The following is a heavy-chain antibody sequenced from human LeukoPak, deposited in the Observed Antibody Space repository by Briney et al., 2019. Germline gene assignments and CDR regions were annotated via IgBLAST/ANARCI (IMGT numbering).Heavy chain of an antibody. CDR2: IYYSGST. J-gene: IGHJ4*02. CDR1: GGSISSGDYY. Sequence: SQTLSLTCTVSGGSISSGDYYWSWIRQPPGKGLEWIGYIYYSGSTYYNPSLKSRVTISVDTSKNQFSLKLGSVTAADTAVYYCAGGGGPYYYDSNGYYLYYWGQGTLVTVSS. D-gene: IGHD3-22*01. V-gene: IGHV4-30-4*01. CDR3: AGGGGPYYYDSNGYYLYY.